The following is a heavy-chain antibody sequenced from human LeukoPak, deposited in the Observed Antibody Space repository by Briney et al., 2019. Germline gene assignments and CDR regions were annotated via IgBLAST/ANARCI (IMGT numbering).Heavy chain of an antibody. CDR3: TGNYYGSGSYADFDY. D-gene: IGHD3-10*01. Sequence: PEGSLRLSCAASGFTFSGSALHWVRQASGKGLEWVGRIRSTANGYATAYAASVKGRFTISRDDSKNTAYLQMDSLKTEDTAVYYCTGNYYGSGSYADFDYWGRGTLVTVSS. CDR2: IRSTANGYAT. J-gene: IGHJ4*02. V-gene: IGHV3-73*01. CDR1: GFTFSGSA.